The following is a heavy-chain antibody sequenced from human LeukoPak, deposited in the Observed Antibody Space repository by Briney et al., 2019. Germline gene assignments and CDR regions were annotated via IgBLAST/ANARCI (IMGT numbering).Heavy chain of an antibody. J-gene: IGHJ5*02. D-gene: IGHD1-7*01. CDR2: IYYTGST. CDR3: ARDRDYDNWNYPNWFDP. V-gene: IGHV4-39*07. Sequence: KPSETLSLTCAVSGGSISSSNYYWGWIRQPPGKGLEWIATIYYTGSTYYNPSLKSRVTMSLDTSQNQFSLKLSSVTAADTAVYYCARDRDYDNWNYPNWFDPWGQGTLVTVSS. CDR1: GGSISSSNYY.